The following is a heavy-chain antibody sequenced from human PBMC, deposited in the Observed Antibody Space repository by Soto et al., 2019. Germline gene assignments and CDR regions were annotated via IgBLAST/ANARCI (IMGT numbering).Heavy chain of an antibody. J-gene: IGHJ4*02. CDR3: ARSHYTYGLLFDY. D-gene: IGHD2-8*01. Sequence: PSETLSLTCSVSGDSITTNGYDWGWIRQPPGKGLQWIGNVYWTGSTFSHPSLTSRVFISVDTSKNEFSFRLTSVTAAATAVYFCARSHYTYGLLFDYWGPGTLVTVSS. CDR1: GDSITTNGYD. CDR2: VYWTGST. V-gene: IGHV4-39*01.